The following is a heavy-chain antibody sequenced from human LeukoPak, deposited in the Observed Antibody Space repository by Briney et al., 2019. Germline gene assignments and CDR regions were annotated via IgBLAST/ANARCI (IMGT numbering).Heavy chain of an antibody. CDR3: AIWFGELSSRGYFDY. Sequence: ASVKVSCKASGYTFTSYGISWVRQAPGQGLEWMGRISAYNGNTNYAQKLQGRVTMTTDTSTSTAYMELRSLRSDDTAVYYCAIWFGELSSRGYFDYWGQGTLVTVSS. CDR2: ISAYNGNT. V-gene: IGHV1-18*01. J-gene: IGHJ4*02. D-gene: IGHD3-10*01. CDR1: GYTFTSYG.